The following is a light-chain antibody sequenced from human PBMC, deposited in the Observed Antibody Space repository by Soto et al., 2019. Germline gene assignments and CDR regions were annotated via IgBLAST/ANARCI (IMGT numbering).Light chain of an antibody. CDR1: SGDVGGYNY. J-gene: IGLJ2*01. CDR3: SSYTSLRSSVV. CDR2: DVS. V-gene: IGLV2-14*03. Sequence: QSALTQPASVSGSPGQSITISCTGTSGDVGGYNYVSWYQQHPGKAPKLMIYDVSSRPSGVSPRFSGSKSGNTASLTISGLQAEDDADYYCSSYTSLRSSVVFGGGTQLTVL.